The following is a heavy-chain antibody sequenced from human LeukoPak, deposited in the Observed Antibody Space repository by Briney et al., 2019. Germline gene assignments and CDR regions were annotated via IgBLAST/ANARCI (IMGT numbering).Heavy chain of an antibody. CDR1: GYTFTRYG. J-gene: IGHJ5*02. CDR3: ARDFSNFSYGTWFDP. D-gene: IGHD1-1*01. Sequence: ASVKVSCKASGYTFTRYGITWVRQAPGQGLEGMGGFSTYNGKTNYAQKVQDRVTMTTDTSTSTVYMELRSLRSDDTALYFCARDFSNFSYGTWFDPWGQGTLVTVSS. V-gene: IGHV1-18*01. CDR2: FSTYNGKT.